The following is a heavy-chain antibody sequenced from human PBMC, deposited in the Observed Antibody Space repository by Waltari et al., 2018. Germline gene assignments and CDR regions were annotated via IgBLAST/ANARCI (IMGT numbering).Heavy chain of an antibody. V-gene: IGHV4-34*01. J-gene: IGHJ4*02. D-gene: IGHD5-12*01. CDR3: ARVGKEEMATIPFDY. Sequence: QVQLQQWGAGLLKPSETLSLTCAVYGGSFSGYYWSWIRQPPGKGLAWIGEINPMGRTNSTPSLKGRVTISVDTCKRQFSLELSSVTAADTAVYYCARVGKEEMATIPFDYWGQGTLVTGSS. CDR2: INPMGRT. CDR1: GGSFSGYY.